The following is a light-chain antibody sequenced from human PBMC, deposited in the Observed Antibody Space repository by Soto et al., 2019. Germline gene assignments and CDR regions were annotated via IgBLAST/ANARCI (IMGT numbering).Light chain of an antibody. CDR3: SSYTANNTRV. V-gene: IGLV2-14*01. J-gene: IGLJ3*02. Sequence: QSALTQPASVSGSPGQSITISCTGTGSDVGGYNYVSWYQQHPGKAPKLLIYEVNKGPSGVSNRFSGSKSGNTASLTISGLQAEDEADYFCSSYTANNTRVFGGGTKLTVL. CDR2: EVN. CDR1: GSDVGGYNY.